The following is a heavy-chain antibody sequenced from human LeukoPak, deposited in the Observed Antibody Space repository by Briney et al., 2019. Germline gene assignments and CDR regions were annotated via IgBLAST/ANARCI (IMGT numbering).Heavy chain of an antibody. CDR3: GREGIAVAGTNHDAFDI. D-gene: IGHD6-19*01. V-gene: IGHV3-33*01. CDR2: IWYDGSNK. Sequence: PGGSLRLSCAASGFTFSSYGMHWVRQAPGKGLEWVAVIWYDGSNKYYADSVKGRFTISRDNSKNTLYLQMNSLRAEDTAVYYCGREGIAVAGTNHDAFDIWGQGTMVTVSS. J-gene: IGHJ3*02. CDR1: GFTFSSYG.